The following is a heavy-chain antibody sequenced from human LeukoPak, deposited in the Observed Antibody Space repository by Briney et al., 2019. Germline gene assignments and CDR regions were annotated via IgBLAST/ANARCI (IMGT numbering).Heavy chain of an antibody. V-gene: IGHV3-7*01. Sequence: GGSLRLSCAASGFTFSDFWMTWFRQAPGKRLEWVANIDQDGSEKYYLDSVKGRLTISRDNAKNSVYLQMNSLSVEDTAVYYCATSPRGYQLLEPGSWGQGTLVTVSS. J-gene: IGHJ5*02. CDR1: GFTFSDFW. CDR3: ATSPRGYQLLEPGS. CDR2: IDQDGSEK. D-gene: IGHD2-2*01.